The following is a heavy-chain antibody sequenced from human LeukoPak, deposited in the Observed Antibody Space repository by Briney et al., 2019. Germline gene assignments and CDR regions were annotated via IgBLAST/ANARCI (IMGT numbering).Heavy chain of an antibody. D-gene: IGHD3-10*01. CDR3: AKRGVVIRVVLVGFHKEAYYFDS. V-gene: IGHV3-23*01. J-gene: IGHJ4*02. CDR1: GITLSNYG. CDR2: ISGSGGAT. Sequence: PGGSLRLSCAVSGITLSNYGMSWVRQAPGKGLERVAGISGSGGATNYADSVKGRFTISRDNPKNTLYLQMNGLRAEDTAVYFCAKRGVVIRVVLVGFHKEAYYFDSWGQGALVTVPS.